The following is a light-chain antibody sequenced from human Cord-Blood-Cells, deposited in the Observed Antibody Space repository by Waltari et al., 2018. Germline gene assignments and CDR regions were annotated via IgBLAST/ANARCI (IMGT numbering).Light chain of an antibody. CDR3: SSYTSSSTPLYV. CDR2: EVS. CDR1: SSDVGGSNY. J-gene: IGLJ1*01. Sequence: QSALTQPASVSGSPGQSITIPCTGTSSDVGGSNYVSWYQQHPGKAPNLMIYEVSNRPSGVSNRFSGSKSGNTASLTISGLQAEDEADYYCSSYTSSSTPLYVFGTGTKVTVL. V-gene: IGLV2-14*01.